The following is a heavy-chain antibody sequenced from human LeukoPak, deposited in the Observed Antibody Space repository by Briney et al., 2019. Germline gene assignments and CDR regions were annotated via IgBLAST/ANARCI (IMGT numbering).Heavy chain of an antibody. CDR3: AKDAGTKTYYDILTGYYSDHYFDY. CDR1: GFTFSNYA. J-gene: IGHJ4*02. V-gene: IGHV3-30*04. Sequence: PGRSLRRSCAASGFTFSNYAMHWVRQAPGKGLEWVAVISYDGRNKYYADSVKGRFTISRDNAKNSLYLQMNSLRTEDTALYYCAKDAGTKTYYDILTGYYSDHYFDYWGQGTLVTVSS. D-gene: IGHD3-9*01. CDR2: ISYDGRNK.